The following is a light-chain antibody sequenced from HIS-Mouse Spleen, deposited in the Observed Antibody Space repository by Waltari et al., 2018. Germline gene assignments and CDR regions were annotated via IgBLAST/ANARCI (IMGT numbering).Light chain of an antibody. Sequence: QSALTQPASVSGSPGQSITISCTGTSSDVGSYNLVSWYQQHPGKAPKLMIYEGSKRPSGVFHRFSGSNSGNTASLTISGLQAEDEADYYCCSYAGSSTWVFGGGTKLTVL. J-gene: IGLJ3*02. V-gene: IGLV2-23*01. CDR2: EGS. CDR1: SSDVGSYNL. CDR3: CSYAGSSTWV.